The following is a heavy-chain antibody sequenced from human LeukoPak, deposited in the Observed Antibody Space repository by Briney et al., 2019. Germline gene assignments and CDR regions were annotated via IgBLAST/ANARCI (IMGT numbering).Heavy chain of an antibody. CDR3: ARDRSSSWSLYYFDY. CDR2: ISAYNGNT. Sequence: ASVKVSCKASGYTFTSYGISWVRQAPGQGLEWMGWISAYNGNTNYAQKLQGRVTMTTDTSTSTAYMELRSLRSDDTAVYYCARDRSSSWSLYYFDYWDQGTLVTVSS. D-gene: IGHD6-13*01. CDR1: GYTFTSYG. V-gene: IGHV1-18*01. J-gene: IGHJ4*02.